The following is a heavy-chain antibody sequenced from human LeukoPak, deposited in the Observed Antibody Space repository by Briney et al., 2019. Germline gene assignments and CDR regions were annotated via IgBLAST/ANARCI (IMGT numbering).Heavy chain of an antibody. CDR2: ISGSGGTK. V-gene: IGHV3-23*01. CDR1: GLTFSSYA. CDR3: AKGSCSSFTCYARFDP. Sequence: AGGSLRLSCAASGLTFSSYAMSWVRQAPGKGLEWVSGISGSGGTKYSADAVEGGFNISRDNSKNTLYLQMNSLRAEDTAVYYCAKGSCSSFTCYARFDPWGQGTPVTVSS. J-gene: IGHJ5*02. D-gene: IGHD2-2*01.